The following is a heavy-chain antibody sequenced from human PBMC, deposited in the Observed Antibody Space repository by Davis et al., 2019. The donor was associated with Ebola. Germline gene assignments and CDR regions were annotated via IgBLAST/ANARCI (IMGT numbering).Heavy chain of an antibody. CDR1: GYSFTSYW. CDR3: ARQYGYCSGGSCSIDY. J-gene: IGHJ4*02. D-gene: IGHD2-15*01. CDR2: IYPGDSDT. Sequence: PGGSLRLSCKGSGYSFTSYWIGWVRQLPGKGLEWMGIIYPGDSDTRYSPSFQGQVTISADKSISTAYLQWSSLKASDTAMYYCARQYGYCSGGSCSIDYWGQGTLVTVSS. V-gene: IGHV5-51*01.